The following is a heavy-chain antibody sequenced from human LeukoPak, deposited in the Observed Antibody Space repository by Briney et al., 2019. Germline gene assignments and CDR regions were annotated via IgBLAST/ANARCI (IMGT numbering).Heavy chain of an antibody. D-gene: IGHD3-10*01. CDR2: IYPGDSDT. V-gene: IGHV5-51*01. CDR1: GYSFTSYW. J-gene: IGHJ4*02. Sequence: GESLKISCKGSGYSFTSYWIGWVRQMPGKGLEWMGIIYPGDSDTRYSPSFQGQVTISADKPISTAYLQWSSLKASDTAMYYCARDSGYGSGSYSGGYFDYWGQGTLVTVSS. CDR3: ARDSGYGSGSYSGGYFDY.